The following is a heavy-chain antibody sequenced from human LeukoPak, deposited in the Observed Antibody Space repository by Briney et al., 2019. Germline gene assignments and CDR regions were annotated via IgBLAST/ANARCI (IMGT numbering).Heavy chain of an antibody. V-gene: IGHV1-2*02. CDR1: GYTSTGYY. Sequence: ASVKVSCKASGYTSTGYYMHWVRQAPGQGLEWMGWINPNSGGTNYAQKFQGRVTMTRDTSISTAYMELSRLRSDDTAVYYCARDLGEGSGSIPWGQGTLVTVSS. D-gene: IGHD6-19*01. J-gene: IGHJ5*02. CDR3: ARDLGEGSGSIP. CDR2: INPNSGGT.